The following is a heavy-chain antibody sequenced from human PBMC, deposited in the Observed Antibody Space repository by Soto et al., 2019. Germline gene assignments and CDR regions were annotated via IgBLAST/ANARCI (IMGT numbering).Heavy chain of an antibody. J-gene: IGHJ5*02. CDR1: GYSFTGDW. CDR3: ARVRGGYTYDQENWFDH. CDR2: IYPGDSDS. D-gene: IGHD5-18*01. Sequence: GESLKISCKGSGYSFTGDWIAWVRQVPGKGLEWMGIIYPGDSDSRYSPSFQGQVTISVDKSISTAYLQWRTVKASDTAIYYCARVRGGYTYDQENWFDHWGQGTLVTVSS. V-gene: IGHV5-51*01.